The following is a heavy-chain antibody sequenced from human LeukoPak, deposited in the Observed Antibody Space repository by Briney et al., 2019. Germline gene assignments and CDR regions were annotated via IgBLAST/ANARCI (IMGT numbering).Heavy chain of an antibody. J-gene: IGHJ4*02. CDR3: ARGPSSQFRTDY. CDR1: GFTVSSNY. D-gene: IGHD2-2*01. CDR2: LYGGGST. V-gene: IGHV3-53*01. Sequence: GGSLRLSCAASGFTVSSNYMSWVRQAPGKGLEWVSVLYGGGSTYYADSVKGRFTISRDNSKNTLYLQMSSLRAEDTAVYYCARGPSSQFRTDYWGQGTLVTVSS.